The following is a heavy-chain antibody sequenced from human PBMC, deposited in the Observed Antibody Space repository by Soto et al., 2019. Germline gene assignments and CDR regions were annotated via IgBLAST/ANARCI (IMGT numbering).Heavy chain of an antibody. J-gene: IGHJ4*02. CDR3: AKTGRATKFNLGYPFDY. D-gene: IGHD1-26*01. CDR1: GFIFTDYA. Sequence: GGSLRLSCATSGFIFTDYALSWVRQAPGKGLEWVSAIGGSGYTTYYADSVKGRFTISRDNSKSTIYLQLNSLRADDTAVYYCAKTGRATKFNLGYPFDYWAQGALVTVSS. V-gene: IGHV3-23*01. CDR2: IGGSGYTT.